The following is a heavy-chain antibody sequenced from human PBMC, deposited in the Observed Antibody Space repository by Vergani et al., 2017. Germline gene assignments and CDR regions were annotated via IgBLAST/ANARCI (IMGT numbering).Heavy chain of an antibody. CDR1: GFTFSSYA. D-gene: IGHD3-3*01. Sequence: EVQLLESGGGLVKPGGSLRLSCAASGFTFSSYAMSWVRQAPGKGLEWVSAISGSGGSTYYADSVKGRFTISRDNSKNTLYLQMNSLRAEDTAVYYCAKVGFLEWLNFDYWGQGTLVTVSS. CDR3: AKVGFLEWLNFDY. CDR2: ISGSGGST. V-gene: IGHV3-23*01. J-gene: IGHJ4*02.